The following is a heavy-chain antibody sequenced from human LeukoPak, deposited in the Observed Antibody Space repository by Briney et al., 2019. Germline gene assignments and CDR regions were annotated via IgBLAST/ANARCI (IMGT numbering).Heavy chain of an antibody. Sequence: GGSLKLSCVVSGFTFSGSAVHWVRQASGKGLEWVGRIRSKANNYATAYAASVKGRFTISRDDSKNTAYLQMNSLKTEDTAVYYCTGDNFDSSVKYDYWGQGTLVTVSS. CDR3: TGDNFDSSVKYDY. V-gene: IGHV3-73*01. CDR1: GFTFSGSA. CDR2: IRSKANNYAT. J-gene: IGHJ4*02. D-gene: IGHD3-22*01.